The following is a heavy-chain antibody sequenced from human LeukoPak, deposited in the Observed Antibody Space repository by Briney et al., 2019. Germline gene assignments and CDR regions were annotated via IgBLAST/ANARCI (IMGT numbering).Heavy chain of an antibody. CDR2: IYPADSGT. D-gene: IGHD6-13*01. J-gene: IGHJ4*02. Sequence: GESLKISCRTSGYSFTTSWIGWLRQRPGKGLEWMAIIYPADSGTKYSPSLQDRVTISVDKSISTAYLQWSSLKASDSAMYYCARQRIAGYYFDYWGQGTLVTVSS. CDR1: GYSFTTSW. V-gene: IGHV5-51*01. CDR3: ARQRIAGYYFDY.